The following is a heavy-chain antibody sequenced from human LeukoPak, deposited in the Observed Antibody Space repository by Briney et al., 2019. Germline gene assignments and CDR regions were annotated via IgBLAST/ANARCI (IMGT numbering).Heavy chain of an antibody. CDR2: IWYDGSNK. CDR1: GITFSSYG. CDR3: ARAETYYDSLTGSYFDY. Sequence: GRSLRLSCAASGITFSSYGMHWVRQAPGKGLEWVADIWYDGSNKYYADSVKGRFTVSRDNSKNTLYLQMNSLRAEDTAVYYCARAETYYDSLTGSYFDYWGQGTLVTVSS. D-gene: IGHD3-9*01. V-gene: IGHV3-33*01. J-gene: IGHJ4*02.